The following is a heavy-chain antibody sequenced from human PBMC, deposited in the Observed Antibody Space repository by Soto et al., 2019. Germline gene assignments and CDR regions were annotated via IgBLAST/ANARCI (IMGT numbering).Heavy chain of an antibody. Sequence: SETLSLTCAVYGGSFSGYYWSWIRQPPGKGLEWIGEINHSGSTNYNPSLKSRVTISVDTSKNQFSLKLSSVTAADTAVYYCARGYSGYDWGIRGYYYGMDVWGQGTLVTVSS. J-gene: IGHJ6*02. CDR2: INHSGST. D-gene: IGHD5-12*01. CDR1: GGSFSGYY. CDR3: ARGYSGYDWGIRGYYYGMDV. V-gene: IGHV4-34*01.